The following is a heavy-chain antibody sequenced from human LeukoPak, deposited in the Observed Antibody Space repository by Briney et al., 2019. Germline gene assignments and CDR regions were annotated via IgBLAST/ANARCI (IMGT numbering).Heavy chain of an antibody. Sequence: PSETLSLTCSVSGDSVSSGDYYWNWIRQPPGKGLEWIGYIYYSGSTNYNPSLKSRVTISVDTSKNQFSLKLSSVTAADTAVYYCARAGYSSGWYSPWWFDPWGQGTLVTVSS. D-gene: IGHD6-19*01. CDR2: IYYSGST. J-gene: IGHJ5*02. V-gene: IGHV4-61*08. CDR3: ARAGYSSGWYSPWWFDP. CDR1: GDSVSSGDYY.